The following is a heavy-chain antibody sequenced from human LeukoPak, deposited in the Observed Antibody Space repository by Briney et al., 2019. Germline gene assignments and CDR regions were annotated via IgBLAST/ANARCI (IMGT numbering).Heavy chain of an antibody. CDR1: GFTFSSYW. J-gene: IGHJ3*02. V-gene: IGHV3-74*01. Sequence: GGSLRLSCAASGFTFSSYWMHWVRQAPGKGLVWVSRINSDGSSTSYADSVKGRFTISRDNAKNTLYLQMNSLRAEDTAVYYCARFYDFWSGYYGDDAFDIWGQGTMVTVSS. D-gene: IGHD3-3*01. CDR3: ARFYDFWSGYYGDDAFDI. CDR2: INSDGSST.